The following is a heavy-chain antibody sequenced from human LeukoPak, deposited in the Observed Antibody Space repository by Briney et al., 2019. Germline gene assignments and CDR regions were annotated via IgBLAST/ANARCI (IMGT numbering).Heavy chain of an antibody. D-gene: IGHD3-22*01. CDR1: GGSISSSGYY. J-gene: IGHJ4*02. CDR2: IYHSGST. V-gene: IGHV4-39*07. CDR3: ARDYRMTMMVD. Sequence: SETLSLTCTVSGGSISSSGYYWGWIRQPPGKGLEWIGSIYHSGSTYYNPSLKSPVTISVDTSKNQFSLKVTSVTAADTAVYYCARDYRMTMMVDWGQGTLASVSS.